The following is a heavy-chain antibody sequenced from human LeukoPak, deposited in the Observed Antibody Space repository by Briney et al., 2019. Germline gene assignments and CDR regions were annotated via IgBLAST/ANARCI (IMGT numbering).Heavy chain of an antibody. D-gene: IGHD3-16*01. J-gene: IGHJ5*02. Sequence: AGGSLRLSCAGSGFTFGDYGMSWVRQAPGKGLEWVSSISNTGANTHYPDSLKGRFTISRDNSKSTLYLQMNSLRVEDTAIYYCAPQLWDHPGPWGQGTLVTVSS. CDR3: APQLWDHPGP. CDR2: ISNTGANT. V-gene: IGHV3-23*01. CDR1: GFTFGDYG.